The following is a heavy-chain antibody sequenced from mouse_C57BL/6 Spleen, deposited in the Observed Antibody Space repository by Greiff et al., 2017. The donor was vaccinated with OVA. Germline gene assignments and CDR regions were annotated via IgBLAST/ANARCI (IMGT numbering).Heavy chain of an antibody. Sequence: ESGPGLVKPSQSLSLTCSVTGYSITSGYYWNWIRQFPGNKLEWMGYISYDGSNNYNPSLNNRISITRDTSKNQFFLKLNSVTTEDTATYYCARNYPYYFDYWGQGTTLTVSS. V-gene: IGHV3-6*01. D-gene: IGHD2-1*01. CDR2: ISYDGSN. CDR1: GYSITSGYY. CDR3: ARNYPYYFDY. J-gene: IGHJ2*01.